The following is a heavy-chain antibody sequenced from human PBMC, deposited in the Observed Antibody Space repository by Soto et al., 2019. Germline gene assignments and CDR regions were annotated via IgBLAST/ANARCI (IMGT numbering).Heavy chain of an antibody. CDR2: IRNNANSYAK. D-gene: IGHD2-21*02. V-gene: IGHV3-73*02. CDR3: TSSFVVVTAIAAS. J-gene: IGHJ5*02. Sequence: EVPLVESGGGLVQPGGSLKLSCAASGFTFSDSTMHWVRQASGKGLEWVGRIRNNANSYAKAYAASVKGRFTVSRDDSKNTAYLQMNGLKTEDTAVYYCTSSFVVVTAIAASWGQGTLVTVSS. CDR1: GFTFSDST.